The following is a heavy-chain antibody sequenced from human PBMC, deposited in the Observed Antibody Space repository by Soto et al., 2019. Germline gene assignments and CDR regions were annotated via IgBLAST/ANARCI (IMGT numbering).Heavy chain of an antibody. J-gene: IGHJ4*02. D-gene: IGHD2-21*02. Sequence: QVQLVESGGGVVQPGRSLRLSYAASGFTFSSYGMHWVRQAPGKGLEWVAVISYDGSNKYYADSVKGRFTISRDNSKNALYLKMNSLRAEDPALYYCAKEGVVVTACDYWGQGTLVTVSS. CDR3: AKEGVVVTACDY. CDR1: GFTFSSYG. CDR2: ISYDGSNK. V-gene: IGHV3-30*18.